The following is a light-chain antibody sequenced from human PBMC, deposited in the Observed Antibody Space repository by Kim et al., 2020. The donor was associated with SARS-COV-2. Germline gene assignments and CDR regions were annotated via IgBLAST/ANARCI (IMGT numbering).Light chain of an antibody. J-gene: IGLJ2*01. CDR3: QAWDSSSVV. Sequence: GSPGQTARITCSGDKLGDKYACWYQQKPGQSPVLVIYQDSKRPSGIPEGFSGSNSGNTATLTISGTQAMDEADYYCQAWDSSSVVFGGGTQLTVL. CDR1: KLGDKY. V-gene: IGLV3-1*01. CDR2: QDS.